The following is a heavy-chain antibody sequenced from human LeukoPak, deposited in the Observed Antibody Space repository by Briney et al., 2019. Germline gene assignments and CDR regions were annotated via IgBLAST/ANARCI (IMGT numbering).Heavy chain of an antibody. CDR3: AKDLLYSDVWGSYRPNPLDY. J-gene: IGHJ4*02. CDR2: ISYDGSNK. Sequence: PGRSLRLSCAASGFTFNSYGMHWVRQAPGKGLEWVAVISYDGSNKYYADSVKGRFTISRDNSKNTLYLQMNSLRAEDTAVYYCAKDLLYSDVWGSYRPNPLDYWGQGTLVTVSS. D-gene: IGHD3-16*02. V-gene: IGHV3-30*18. CDR1: GFTFNSYG.